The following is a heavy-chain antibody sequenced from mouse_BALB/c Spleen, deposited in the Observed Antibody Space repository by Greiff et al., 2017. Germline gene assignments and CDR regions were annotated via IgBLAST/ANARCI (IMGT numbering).Heavy chain of an antibody. J-gene: IGHJ2*01. D-gene: IGHD1-2*01. V-gene: IGHV5-6-3*01. Sequence: DVMLVESGGGLVQPGGSLKLSCAASGFTFSSYGMSWVRQTPDKRLELVATINSNGGSTYYPDSVKGRFTISRDNAKNTLYLQMSSLKSEDTAMYYCARGRDDYYGYGYCDYWGQGTTLTVSS. CDR3: ARGRDDYYGYGYCDY. CDR2: INSNGGST. CDR1: GFTFSSYG.